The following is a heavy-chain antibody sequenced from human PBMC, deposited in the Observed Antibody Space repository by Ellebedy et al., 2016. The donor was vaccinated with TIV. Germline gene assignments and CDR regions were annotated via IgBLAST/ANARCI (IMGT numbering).Heavy chain of an antibody. CDR3: ASGFSYGLLDY. CDR2: IYYSGST. J-gene: IGHJ4*02. D-gene: IGHD5-18*01. V-gene: IGHV4-59*01. CDR1: GGSISSYY. Sequence: SETLSLTCSLSGGSISSYYWSWIRQPPGKGLEWIGNIYYSGSTNYNPSLKSRVTISVDKSKNQFSLKLSSVTAADTAVFYCASGFSYGLLDYWGQGTLVAVSS.